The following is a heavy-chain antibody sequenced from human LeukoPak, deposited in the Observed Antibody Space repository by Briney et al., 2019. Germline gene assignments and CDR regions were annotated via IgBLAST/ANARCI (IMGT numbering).Heavy chain of an antibody. J-gene: IGHJ4*02. Sequence: ASVKVSCKVSGYTLTELSMHWVRQAPGKGLEWMGGFDPEDGETIYAQKFQGRVTITEDTSTDTAYMELSSLRSEDTAVYYCATTYDLVGATEYWGQGTLVTVSS. CDR3: ATTYDLVGATEY. V-gene: IGHV1-24*01. D-gene: IGHD1-26*01. CDR2: FDPEDGET. CDR1: GYTLTELS.